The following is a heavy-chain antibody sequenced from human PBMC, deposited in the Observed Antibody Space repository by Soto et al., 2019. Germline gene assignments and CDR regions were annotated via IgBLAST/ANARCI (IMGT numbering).Heavy chain of an antibody. J-gene: IGHJ5*02. Sequence: QSPGQGLEWMGIINPSGGSTSYAQKFQGRVTMTRDTSTSTVYMGLSSLRSEDMAVYSCAREKGLLNLFDLWGQGTLVTGFS. CDR2: INPSGGST. V-gene: IGHV1-46*01. CDR3: AREKGLLNLFDL. D-gene: IGHD3-3*01.